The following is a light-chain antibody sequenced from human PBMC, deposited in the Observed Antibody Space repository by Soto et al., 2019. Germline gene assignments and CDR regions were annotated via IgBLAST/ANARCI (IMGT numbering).Light chain of an antibody. J-gene: IGLJ3*02. Sequence: QSVLTQPASVSGSPGQSITISCTGTSSDVGGYNYVSWYQQHPGKAPKLMIYDVTNRPSGVSDRFSGSKSGNTASLSISGLQAEDEADYYRSSYTSSSIHWVFGSGTKLTVL. V-gene: IGLV2-14*03. CDR2: DVT. CDR1: SSDVGGYNY. CDR3: SSYTSSSIHWV.